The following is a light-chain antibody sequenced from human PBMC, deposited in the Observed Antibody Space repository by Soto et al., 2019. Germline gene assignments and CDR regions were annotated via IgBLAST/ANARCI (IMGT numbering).Light chain of an antibody. CDR3: QQYNNWPRT. CDR1: QSVSSN. V-gene: IGKV3-15*01. CDR2: GAS. Sequence: EVVMTQSPDTLSVSPVERARLYCMASQSVSSNLAWYQQKLGQAPRLLIYGASTRATDIPPRFSGSGSGTEFTLTISSLQSEDFAIYYCQQYNNWPRTCGQGTKGDIK. J-gene: IGKJ1*01.